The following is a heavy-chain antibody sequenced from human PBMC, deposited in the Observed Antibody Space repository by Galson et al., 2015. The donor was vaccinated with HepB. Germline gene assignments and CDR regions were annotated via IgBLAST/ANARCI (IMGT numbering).Heavy chain of an antibody. CDR1: GFSFSSSA. V-gene: IGHV3-30*18. J-gene: IGHJ5*02. CDR3: AKPVKYGDYDNWFDP. CDR2: LSYDGGNE. D-gene: IGHD4-17*01. Sequence: LRLSCAVSGFSFSSSAMHWVPQAPGTGLEWVAALSYDGGNEYYADTVKARFTISRDTSKNTLSLQTSSLRTDDTAGYYCAKPVKYGDYDNWFDPWGQGTLVTVSS.